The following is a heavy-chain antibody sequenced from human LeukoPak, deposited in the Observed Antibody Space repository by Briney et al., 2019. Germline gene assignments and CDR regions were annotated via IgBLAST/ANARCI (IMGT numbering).Heavy chain of an antibody. CDR3: ARPRRYYDFWSGQGDDAFDI. D-gene: IGHD3-3*01. Sequence: ASVKVSCKASGYTFTGYYMHWVRQAPGQGLEWMGWINPNSGGTNYAQKFQGRVTMTRDTSISTAYMELSRLRSDDTAVYYCARPRRYYDFWSGQGDDAFDIWGQGTMVTVSS. J-gene: IGHJ3*02. V-gene: IGHV1-2*02. CDR1: GYTFTGYY. CDR2: INPNSGGT.